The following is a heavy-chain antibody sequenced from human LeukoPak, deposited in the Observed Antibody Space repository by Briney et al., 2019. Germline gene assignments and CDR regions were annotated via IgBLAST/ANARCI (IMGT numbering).Heavy chain of an antibody. V-gene: IGHV4-34*01. J-gene: IGHJ2*01. CDR1: GGSFSGYY. D-gene: IGHD4-17*01. Sequence: SETLSLTCAVYGGSFSGYYWNWIRQPPGKGLEWIGEINHSGSTYYNPSLKSRVTISVDASKNQFSLKLSSVTAADTAVYYCVTTTATTLNWYFDLWGRGTLVTVSS. CDR2: INHSGST. CDR3: VTTTATTLNWYFDL.